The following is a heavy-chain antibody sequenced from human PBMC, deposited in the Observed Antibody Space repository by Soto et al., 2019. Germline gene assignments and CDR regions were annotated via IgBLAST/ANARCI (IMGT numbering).Heavy chain of an antibody. CDR2: ISAYNGNT. J-gene: IGHJ3*02. V-gene: IGHV1-18*01. D-gene: IGHD2-2*02. Sequence: GASVKVSCKASGYTFTSYGISCVRQAPGQGLEWMGWISAYNGNTNYAQKLQGRVTMTTDTSTSTAYMELRSLRSDDTAVYYCARDKEDGHQLLYVSIAAAPGYAFDIWGQGTMVTVSS. CDR1: GYTFTSYG. CDR3: ARDKEDGHQLLYVSIAAAPGYAFDI.